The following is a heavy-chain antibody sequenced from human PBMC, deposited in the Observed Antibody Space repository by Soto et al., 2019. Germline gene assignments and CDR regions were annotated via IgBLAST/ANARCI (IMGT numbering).Heavy chain of an antibody. Sequence: EVQLVESGGGLVQPGGSLQLSCAASGFTFSGSTMHWVRQASGKGLEWVGRIRSKANSYATVYAASVKGRFTISRDDSKNTAYLQMNSLKIEDTAVYYCTRHPADSGNLLDYWGQGTLVTVSS. CDR3: TRHPADSGNLLDY. J-gene: IGHJ4*02. CDR2: IRSKANSYAT. D-gene: IGHD4-4*01. CDR1: GFTFSGST. V-gene: IGHV3-73*01.